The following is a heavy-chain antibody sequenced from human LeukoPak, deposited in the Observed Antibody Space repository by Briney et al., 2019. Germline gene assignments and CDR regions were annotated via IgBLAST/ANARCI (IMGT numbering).Heavy chain of an antibody. J-gene: IGHJ6*02. D-gene: IGHD3-10*01. V-gene: IGHV3-43*02. Sequence: PGGSLRLSCAASGFTFDDYAMHWARQAPGKGLEWVSLISGDGGSTYYADSVKGRFTISRDNSKNSLYLQMNSLRTEDTALYYCARPMVRGVKGYYYGMDVWGQGTTVTVSS. CDR2: ISGDGGST. CDR1: GFTFDDYA. CDR3: ARPMVRGVKGYYYGMDV.